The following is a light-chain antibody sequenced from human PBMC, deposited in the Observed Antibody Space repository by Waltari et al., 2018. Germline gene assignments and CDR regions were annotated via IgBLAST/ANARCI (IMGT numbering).Light chain of an antibody. J-gene: IGLJ3*02. Sequence: NFVLTQPHSVSDSPEKTVTISCTRSSGSIAANYVQWYQQRPGSSPTIVIYENNQRPSGVPDRFSGSIDGSSNSASLTSSGLKTDDEADYFCQSYDTTARVFGGGTKLTVL. CDR2: ENN. CDR1: SGSIAANY. CDR3: QSYDTTARV. V-gene: IGLV6-57*01.